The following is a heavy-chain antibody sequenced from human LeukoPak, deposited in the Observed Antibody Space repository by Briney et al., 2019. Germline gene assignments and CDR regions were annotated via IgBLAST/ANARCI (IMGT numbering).Heavy chain of an antibody. Sequence: PGGSLRLSCAASGFIFSDYPIHWVRQTPDRGLECVAIMSETGNTKYYAGSVKGRFTVSRDNSKNTIYLQMSSLRLEDTAVYYCVRDPIRGFPDYFDSLGQGTLVTVSS. D-gene: IGHD3-3*01. V-gene: IGHV3-30-3*01. CDR3: VRDPIRGFPDYFDS. CDR2: MSETGNTK. CDR1: GFIFSDYP. J-gene: IGHJ4*02.